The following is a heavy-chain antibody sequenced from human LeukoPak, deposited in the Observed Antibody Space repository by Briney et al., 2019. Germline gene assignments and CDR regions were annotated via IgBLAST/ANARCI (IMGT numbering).Heavy chain of an antibody. Sequence: ASVKVSCKVSGYTLTELSMHWVRQAPGKGLEWMGGFDPEDGETIYAQKFQGRVTMTEDTSTDTAYMELSGLRSEDTAVYYCATSHPVLRYFPYDYWGQGTLVTVSS. CDR2: FDPEDGET. CDR3: ATSHPVLRYFPYDY. CDR1: GYTLTELS. D-gene: IGHD3-9*01. J-gene: IGHJ4*02. V-gene: IGHV1-24*01.